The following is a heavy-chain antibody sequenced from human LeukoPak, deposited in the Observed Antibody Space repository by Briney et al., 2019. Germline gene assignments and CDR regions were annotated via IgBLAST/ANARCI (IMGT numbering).Heavy chain of an antibody. Sequence: PGGSLRLSCAASGFTFSSYAMSWVRQAPGKGLEWVSAISGSGGSTYYADSVKGRFTISRDNSKNTLYLQMNTLRPEDTAVYYCARDSHPDYGGTRDDAFDIWGRGTMVTVSS. V-gene: IGHV3-23*01. CDR1: GFTFSSYA. J-gene: IGHJ3*02. CDR2: ISGSGGST. CDR3: ARDSHPDYGGTRDDAFDI. D-gene: IGHD4-23*01.